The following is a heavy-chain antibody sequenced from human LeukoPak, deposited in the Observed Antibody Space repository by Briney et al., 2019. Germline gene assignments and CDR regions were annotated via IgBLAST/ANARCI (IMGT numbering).Heavy chain of an antibody. V-gene: IGHV3-23*01. CDR3: ATTYYYDGSGPYFDY. CDR1: GFTFSSYA. CDR2: ISGSGDST. Sequence: GGSLRLSCAASGFTFSSYAMSWVRQAPGKGLEWVSAISGSGDSTYYADSVKGRFTISRDNSKNTLHLQMNSLRAEDTAVFYCATTYYYDGSGPYFDYWGQGTLVTVSS. J-gene: IGHJ4*02. D-gene: IGHD3-22*01.